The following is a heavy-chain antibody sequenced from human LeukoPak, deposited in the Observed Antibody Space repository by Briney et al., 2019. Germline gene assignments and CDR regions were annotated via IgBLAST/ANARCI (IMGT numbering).Heavy chain of an antibody. CDR2: IYSGGST. CDR3: ASQTTVKYYFDY. Sequence: GGSLRLSCAASGFTFSSYAMSWVRQAPGKGLEWVSVIYSGGSTYYADSVKGRFTISRDNSKNTLYLQLNSLRGEDTAVYYCASQTTVKYYFDYWGQGTLVTVSS. CDR1: GFTFSSYA. J-gene: IGHJ4*02. V-gene: IGHV3-53*01. D-gene: IGHD4-17*01.